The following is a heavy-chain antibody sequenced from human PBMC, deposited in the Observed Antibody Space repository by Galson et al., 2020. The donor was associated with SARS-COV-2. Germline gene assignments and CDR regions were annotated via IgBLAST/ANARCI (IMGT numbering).Heavy chain of an antibody. D-gene: IGHD3-3*01. Sequence: SETLSLTCTVSGDSTSNYYWSWIRQPPGKGLEWIGYMFHSGITNYNPALKSRVTMSVDTSKNQFSLRLTSVTAADTAVYYCARLYDHFYYYVYVWGKGTTDTVSS. CDR1: GDSTSNYY. V-gene: IGHV4-59*01. CDR2: MFHSGIT. J-gene: IGHJ6*03. CDR3: ARLYDHFYYYVYV.